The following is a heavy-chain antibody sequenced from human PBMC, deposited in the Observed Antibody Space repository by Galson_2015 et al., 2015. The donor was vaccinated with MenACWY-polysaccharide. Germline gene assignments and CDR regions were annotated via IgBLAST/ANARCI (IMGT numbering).Heavy chain of an antibody. CDR1: GGSISSSSYY. J-gene: IGHJ6*02. D-gene: IGHD6-13*01. CDR3: TRHGAAAGMVYYYYGMDV. Sequence: SETLSLTCTVSGGSISSSSYYWGWIRQPPGKGLEWIGSIYYSGSTYYNPSLKSRVTISVDTSKNQFSLKLSSVTAADTAVYYCTRHGAAAGMVYYYYGMDVWGQGTTVTVSS. CDR2: IYYSGST. V-gene: IGHV4-39*01.